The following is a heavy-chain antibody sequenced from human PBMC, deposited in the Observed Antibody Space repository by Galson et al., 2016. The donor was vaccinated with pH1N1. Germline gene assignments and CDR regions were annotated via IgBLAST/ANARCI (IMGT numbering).Heavy chain of an antibody. CDR3: ARELRGGSFDV. CDR1: GYTFTDYY. D-gene: IGHD2-15*01. J-gene: IGHJ3*01. Sequence: SVKVSCKASGYTFTDYYIHWVRQAPGQGLEWMGLILPNSGDTNFPKKFQGRVTMTRDTSISTAYMELTRLTSDDTAVYFCARELRGGSFDVWGQGTVVTVSS. V-gene: IGHV1-2*02. CDR2: ILPNSGDT.